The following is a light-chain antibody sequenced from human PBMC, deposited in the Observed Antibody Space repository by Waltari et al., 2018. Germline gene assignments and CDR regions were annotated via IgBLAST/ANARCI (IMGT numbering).Light chain of an antibody. CDR1: TSDIGLYNY. J-gene: IGLJ2*01. CDR3: SSYTRCTTYVL. CDR2: GVS. V-gene: IGLV2-14*01. Sequence: QSALTQPASVSGSPGQSITISCTGTTSDIGLYNYVPWYQHRPGRAPKLIIYGVSKRPSGVSSRFAGSNSGNTASLAISGLHPEDEGYYFCSSYTRCTTYVLVGGGTRVTVL.